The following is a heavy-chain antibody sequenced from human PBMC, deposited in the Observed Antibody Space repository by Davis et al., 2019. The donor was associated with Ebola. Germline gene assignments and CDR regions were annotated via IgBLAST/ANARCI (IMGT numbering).Heavy chain of an antibody. D-gene: IGHD6-13*01. CDR2: IKTDGSYT. CDR1: GFTFSSYW. Sequence: HTGGSLRLSCAASGFTFSSYWMHWVRQAPGKGLVWVSRIKTDGSYTNYADSVKGRFAIFRDNAKNTLYLHMNSLGDEDTAVYYCARDSGISGADDYWGQGTLVTVSS. V-gene: IGHV3-74*01. CDR3: ARDSGISGADDY. J-gene: IGHJ4*02.